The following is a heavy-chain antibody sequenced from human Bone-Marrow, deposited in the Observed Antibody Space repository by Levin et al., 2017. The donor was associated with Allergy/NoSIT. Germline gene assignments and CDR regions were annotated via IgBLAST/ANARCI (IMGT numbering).Heavy chain of an antibody. CDR1: GFTFSTYS. J-gene: IGHJ4*02. V-gene: IGHV3-48*01. Sequence: GESLKISCAASGFTFSTYSMNWVRQAPGKGLEWVSYIDRGSETKYYADSAKGRFSISRDNAKNSLYLQMDSLRAEDTAVYHCVRSDSSNWDFEYWGQGTLVTVSS. CDR3: VRSDSSNWDFEY. D-gene: IGHD6-13*01. CDR2: IDRGSETK.